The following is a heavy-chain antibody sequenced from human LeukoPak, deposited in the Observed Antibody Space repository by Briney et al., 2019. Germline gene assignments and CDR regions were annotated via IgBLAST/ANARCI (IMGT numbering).Heavy chain of an antibody. CDR1: GFTLSSYA. V-gene: IGHV3-23*01. CDR2: ISGSGGST. D-gene: IGHD5-18*01. J-gene: IGHJ3*02. CDR3: AKANSVDTAMVTGAFDI. Sequence: GGSLRLSCAASGFTLSSYAMSWVRQAPGKGLEWVSAISGSGGSTYYADSVKGRFTISRDNSKNTLYLQMNSLRAEDTAVYYCAKANSVDTAMVTGAFDIWGQGTMVTVSS.